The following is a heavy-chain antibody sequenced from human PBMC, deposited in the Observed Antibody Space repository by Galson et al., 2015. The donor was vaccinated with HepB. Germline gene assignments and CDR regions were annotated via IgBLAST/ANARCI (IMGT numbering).Heavy chain of an antibody. CDR3: ARVSSSSWSFRTHLEDYYYGMDA. CDR2: ISSSRSTI. D-gene: IGHD6-13*01. V-gene: IGHV3-48*01. Sequence: SLRLSCAASGFTFNSYSMTWVRQAPGKGLEWLSYISSSRSTIHYADAVKGRFTISRDNAKNSLYLQVNSLRGEDTAVYYCARVSSSSWSFRTHLEDYYYGMDAWGQGTTVIVSS. CDR1: GFTFNSYS. J-gene: IGHJ6*02.